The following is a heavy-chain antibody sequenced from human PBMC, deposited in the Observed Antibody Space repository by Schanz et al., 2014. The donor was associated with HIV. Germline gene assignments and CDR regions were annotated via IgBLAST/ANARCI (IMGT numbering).Heavy chain of an antibody. D-gene: IGHD2-21*01. CDR2: MNPKSGNT. CDR1: GYTFTSYD. CDR3: ARGNLAYCGGGSCYTRFQFFQH. V-gene: IGHV1-8*01. Sequence: QVQLVQSGAEVKKPGASVMVSCKASGYTFTSYDINWVRQVPGQGLEWMGGMNPKSGNTGYAHKFQGRVTMPRNTSINTAYMELTRLRSEHRAVLYGARGNLAYCGGGSCYTRFQFFQHWGQGTLVTVSS. J-gene: IGHJ1*01.